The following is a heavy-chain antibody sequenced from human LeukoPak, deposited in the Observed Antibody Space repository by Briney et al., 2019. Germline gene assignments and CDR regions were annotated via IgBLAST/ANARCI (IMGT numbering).Heavy chain of an antibody. CDR3: ARGSVAGTRRWFDP. CDR1: GGSIDSSSYY. CDR2: IYYSGST. Sequence: SETLSLTCAVSGGSIDSSSYYWSWIRQPPGKGLEWIGYIYYSGSTNYNPSLKSRVTISVDTSKNQFSLKLSSVTAADTAVYYCARGSVAGTRRWFDPWGQGTLVTVSS. J-gene: IGHJ5*02. V-gene: IGHV4-61*05. D-gene: IGHD6-19*01.